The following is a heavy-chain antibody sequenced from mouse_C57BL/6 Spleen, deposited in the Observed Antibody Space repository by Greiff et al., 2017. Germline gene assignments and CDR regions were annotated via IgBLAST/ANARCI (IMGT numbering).Heavy chain of an antibody. CDR1: GFTFSSYG. D-gene: IGHD4-1*01. V-gene: IGHV5-6*01. CDR2: ISSGGSYT. J-gene: IGHJ2*01. CDR3: ARHELGLDY. Sequence: EVHLVESGGDLVKPGGSLKLSCAASGFTFSSYGMSLVRQTPDKRLEWVATISSGGSYTYYPASVKGRFTISRDNAKNTLYLQMSSLKSEDTAMYYCARHELGLDYWGQGTTLTVSS.